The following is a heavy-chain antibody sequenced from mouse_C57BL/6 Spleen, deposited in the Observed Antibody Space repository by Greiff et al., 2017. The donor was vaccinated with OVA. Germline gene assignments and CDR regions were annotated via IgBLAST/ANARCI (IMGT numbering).Heavy chain of an antibody. CDR1: GYAFSSYW. J-gene: IGHJ2*01. CDR3: ARGEAGDYFDY. V-gene: IGHV1-82*01. Sequence: VQLQQSGAELVKPGASVKISCKASGYAFSSYWMNWVKQRPGKGLEWIGQIYPGDGDTNYNGKFKGKATLTADKSSSTAYMQLSSLTSEDSAVYFCARGEAGDYFDYWGQGTTLTVSS. CDR2: IYPGDGDT.